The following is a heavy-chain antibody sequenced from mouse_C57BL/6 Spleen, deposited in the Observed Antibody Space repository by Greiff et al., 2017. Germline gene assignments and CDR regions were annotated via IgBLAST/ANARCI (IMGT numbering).Heavy chain of an antibody. CDR3: ASTYSNYEYYAMDY. V-gene: IGHV1-81*01. CDR1: GYTFTSSG. D-gene: IGHD2-5*01. CDR2: IYPRSGNT. J-gene: IGHJ4*01. Sequence: QVQLKESGAELARPGASVKLSCKASGYTFTSSGISWVKQRTGQGLEWIGEIYPRSGNTYYNEKFKGKATLTADKSSSTAYMELRSLTSEDSAVYFCASTYSNYEYYAMDYWGQGTSVTVSS.